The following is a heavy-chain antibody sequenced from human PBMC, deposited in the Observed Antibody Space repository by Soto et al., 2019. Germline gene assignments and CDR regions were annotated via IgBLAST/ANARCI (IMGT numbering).Heavy chain of an antibody. Sequence: QITLRASGPTLVKPTQTLTLTCTFSGFSLSTSGVGGGWIRPPPGNALEWFGIIFWDDGKRYRPSLKRRVSITKDTSKKQLVLTMTNMDPVDTATYYCAHLAWKEMWPRAQVVNWGQGTPVTVSS. J-gene: IGHJ4*02. CDR2: IFWDDGK. CDR3: AHLAWKEMWPRAQVVN. V-gene: IGHV2-5*02. D-gene: IGHD1-1*01. CDR1: GFSLSTSGVG.